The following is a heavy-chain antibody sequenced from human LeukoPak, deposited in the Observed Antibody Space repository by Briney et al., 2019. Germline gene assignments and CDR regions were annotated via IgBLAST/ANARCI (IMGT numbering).Heavy chain of an antibody. CDR2: IIPIFGTA. V-gene: IGHV1-69*05. CDR1: GGTFSSYA. D-gene: IGHD4/OR15-4a*01. J-gene: IGHJ4*02. CDR3: GVLTTGDY. Sequence: SVEVSCKASGGTFSSYAISWVRQAPGQGLEWMGGIIPIFGTANYAQKFQGRVTITTDESTSTAYMELSSLRSEDTAVYYCGVLTTGDYWGQGTLVTVSS.